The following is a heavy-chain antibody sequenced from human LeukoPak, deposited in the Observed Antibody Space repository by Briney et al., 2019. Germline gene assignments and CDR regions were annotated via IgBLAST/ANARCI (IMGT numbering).Heavy chain of an antibody. J-gene: IGHJ6*03. CDR1: GFLFSDYY. CDR3: ARTDFNYYYMDV. Sequence: PGGSLRLSCAASGFLFSDYYISWIRQPPGKGLEGIGRIYYSGSTYYNPSLKSRVTISVDTSKNQFSLKLSSVTAADTAVYYRARTDFNYYYMDVWGKGTTVTVSS. D-gene: IGHD2-21*02. CDR2: IYYSGST. V-gene: IGHV4-38-2*01.